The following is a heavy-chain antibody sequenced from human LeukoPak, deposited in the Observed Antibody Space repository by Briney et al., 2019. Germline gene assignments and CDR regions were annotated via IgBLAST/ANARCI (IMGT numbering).Heavy chain of an antibody. V-gene: IGHV5-51*01. CDR2: IYPGDSDT. CDR3: ARRRWADAFDI. D-gene: IGHD4-23*01. Sequence: GESLKISCKDSEYSFTTYWIAWVRQMPGKGLEWMGIIYPGDSDTTYSPSFQGQVTISADKSISTAYLQWNSLKASDTAMYYCARRRWADAFDIWGQGTMVTVSS. J-gene: IGHJ3*02. CDR1: EYSFTTYW.